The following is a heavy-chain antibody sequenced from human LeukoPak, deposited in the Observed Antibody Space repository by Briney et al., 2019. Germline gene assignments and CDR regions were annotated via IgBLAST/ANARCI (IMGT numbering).Heavy chain of an antibody. V-gene: IGHV1-18*01. Sequence: AASVKVSCKASGFTFTNYGFNWVRQAPGQGLEWMGWISAYNGNTNYAQKLQGRVTMTTDTSTRTAYMELRSLRSDDTAVYYCARDPLGWDGSGYYNGGLDPWGQGTLVIGSS. CDR3: ARDPLGWDGSGYYNGGLDP. J-gene: IGHJ5*02. D-gene: IGHD3-22*01. CDR1: GFTFTNYG. CDR2: ISAYNGNT.